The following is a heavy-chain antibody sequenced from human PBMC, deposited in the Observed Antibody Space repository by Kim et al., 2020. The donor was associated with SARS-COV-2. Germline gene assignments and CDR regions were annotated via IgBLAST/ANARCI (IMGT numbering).Heavy chain of an antibody. V-gene: IGHV3-53*01. CDR3: SRSTVGAYFDY. Sequence: STSYDDSVKSRFTTSRDIPKDTVYLQMNSLRADDTAVYYCSRSTVGAYFDYWGQGSLVSVSS. CDR2: ST. J-gene: IGHJ4*02. D-gene: IGHD1-26*01.